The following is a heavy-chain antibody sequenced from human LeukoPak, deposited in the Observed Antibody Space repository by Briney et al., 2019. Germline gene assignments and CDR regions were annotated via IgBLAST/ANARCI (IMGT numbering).Heavy chain of an antibody. Sequence: GGSLRLSCTASGFTFSDYWMTWVRQAPGKGLEWVANIKQDGSAKYYVHSVKGRFTISRDNAKNSLYLQMDSLRVEDTATYYCARWRGSTSERSDYWGQGTLVTVSS. CDR3: ARWRGSTSERSDY. CDR2: IKQDGSAK. D-gene: IGHD2-2*01. CDR1: GFTFSDYW. V-gene: IGHV3-7*01. J-gene: IGHJ4*02.